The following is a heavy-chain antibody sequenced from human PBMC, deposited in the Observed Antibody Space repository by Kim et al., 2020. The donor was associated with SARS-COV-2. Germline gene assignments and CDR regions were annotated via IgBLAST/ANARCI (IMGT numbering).Heavy chain of an antibody. CDR2: T. J-gene: IGHJ3*02. CDR3: AKALFLDAFDI. V-gene: IGHV3-23*01. D-gene: IGHD3-3*01. Sequence: TYYADTVKGRFTISRDNSKNTLYLQMNSLRAEDTAVYYCAKALFLDAFDIWGQGTMVTVSS.